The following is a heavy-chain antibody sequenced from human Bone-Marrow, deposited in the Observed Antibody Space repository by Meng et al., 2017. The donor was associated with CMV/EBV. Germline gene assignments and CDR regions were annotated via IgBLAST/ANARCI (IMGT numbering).Heavy chain of an antibody. Sequence: GGFRRPPCEAPGFTFSNAWISWVHQAPGKGLEWVGHIKSKTDDGTTEYAAPVKGRFTVSRDDSKNTLYLQMNSLKTEDTTVYYCATAPGYYDYAPFDYWGQGTLVTVSS. CDR1: GFTFSNAW. CDR2: IKSKTDDGTT. D-gene: IGHD3-22*01. CDR3: ATAPGYYDYAPFDY. J-gene: IGHJ4*02. V-gene: IGHV3-15*01.